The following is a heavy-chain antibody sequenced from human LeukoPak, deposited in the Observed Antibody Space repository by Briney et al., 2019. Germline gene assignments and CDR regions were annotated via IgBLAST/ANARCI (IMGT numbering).Heavy chain of an antibody. CDR1: GFTFSHHW. V-gene: IGHV3-30*01. CDR3: ARRSYYADYFDY. Sequence: PWGALRLSCAASGFTFSHHWMHWVRQAPGKGLEWVAVISYDGSNKYYADSVKGRFTISRDNSKNTLYLQMNSLRAEDTAVYYCARRSYYADYFDYWGQGTLVTVSS. CDR2: ISYDGSNK. D-gene: IGHD3-10*01. J-gene: IGHJ4*02.